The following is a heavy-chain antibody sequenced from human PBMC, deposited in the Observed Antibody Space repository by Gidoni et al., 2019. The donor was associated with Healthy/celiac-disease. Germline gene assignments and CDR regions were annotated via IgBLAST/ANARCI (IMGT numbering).Heavy chain of an antibody. V-gene: IGHV3-23*01. Sequence: EVPLLESGGGLVQPGGSLRLSCAASGFPFISYAMSWVRQAPGKGLEWVSAISGSGGSTYYADSVKGRFTISRDNSKNTLYLQMNSLRAEDTAVYYCAKDNGLGGRVAAPDYWGQGTLVTVSS. CDR3: AKDNGLGGRVAAPDY. J-gene: IGHJ4*02. CDR2: ISGSGGST. D-gene: IGHD2-15*01. CDR1: GFPFISYA.